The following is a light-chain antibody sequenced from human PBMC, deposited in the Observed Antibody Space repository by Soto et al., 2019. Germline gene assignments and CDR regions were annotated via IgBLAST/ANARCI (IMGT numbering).Light chain of an antibody. J-gene: IGKJ1*01. V-gene: IGKV3-15*01. Sequence: EIVMTQSPATLSVSPGERATLSCRASQSVSSNLAWYQQKPGQAPRLLIYGAYTRATGIPARFSGSGSGTEFTLTISSLQSEDSAVYYCQQYKKWPPWTFGQGTKVEI. CDR2: GAY. CDR3: QQYKKWPPWT. CDR1: QSVSSN.